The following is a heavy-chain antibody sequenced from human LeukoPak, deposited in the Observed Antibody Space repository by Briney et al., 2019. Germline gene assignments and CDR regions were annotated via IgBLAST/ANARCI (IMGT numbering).Heavy chain of an antibody. V-gene: IGHV3-23*01. D-gene: IGHD3-22*01. CDR2: ISASGGTT. Sequence: GGSLRLSCAASGFTFSNYAMNWVRQAPGKGLEWVSTISASGGTTYYADSVKGRFTISRDKSKNTLYLQMNSLRAEDTAVYYCAKEGYYYDSSGYYYFDYWGQGTLVTVSS. CDR3: AKEGYYYDSSGYYYFDY. CDR1: GFTFSNYA. J-gene: IGHJ4*02.